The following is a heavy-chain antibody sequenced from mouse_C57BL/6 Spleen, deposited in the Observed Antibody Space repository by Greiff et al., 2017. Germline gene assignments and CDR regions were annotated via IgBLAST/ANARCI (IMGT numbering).Heavy chain of an antibody. Sequence: VQLQQSGTVLARPGASVKMSCKTSGYTFTSYWMHWVKQRPGQGLEWIGALYPGNSDTSYNQKFKGKDKLTAVTSASTAYMELSSLTYEDSAVYYCTGGSSDFDYWGQGTTLTVSS. V-gene: IGHV1-5*01. CDR3: TGGSSDFDY. D-gene: IGHD1-1*02. CDR2: LYPGNSDT. CDR1: GYTFTSYW. J-gene: IGHJ2*01.